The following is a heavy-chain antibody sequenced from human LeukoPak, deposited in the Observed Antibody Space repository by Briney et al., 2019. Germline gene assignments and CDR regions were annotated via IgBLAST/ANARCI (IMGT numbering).Heavy chain of an antibody. CDR2: IYYSGST. Sequence: PSETLSLTCTVSGGSISSSSYYWGWIRQPPGRGLEWIGSIYYSGSTYYNLSLESRITISVATSENQFSLKLSSVTAADTALYYCARHQTTVEYFDYWGQGTLVTVSS. CDR3: ARHQTTVEYFDY. CDR1: GGSISSSSYY. V-gene: IGHV4-39*01. D-gene: IGHD4-23*01. J-gene: IGHJ4*02.